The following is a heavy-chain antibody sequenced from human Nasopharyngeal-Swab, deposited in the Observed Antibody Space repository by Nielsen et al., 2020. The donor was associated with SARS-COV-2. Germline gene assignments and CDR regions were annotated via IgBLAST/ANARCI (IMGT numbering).Heavy chain of an antibody. CDR2: ISYDGSNK. D-gene: IGHD1-26*01. V-gene: IGHV3-30*04. Sequence: GESLKISCAASGFTFSSYAMSWVRQAPGKGLEWVAVISYDGSNKYYADSVKGRFTISRDNSKNTLYLQMNSPRAEDTAVYYCARDRGGSYSFLFDYWGQGTLVTVSS. CDR3: ARDRGGSYSFLFDY. J-gene: IGHJ4*02. CDR1: GFTFSSYA.